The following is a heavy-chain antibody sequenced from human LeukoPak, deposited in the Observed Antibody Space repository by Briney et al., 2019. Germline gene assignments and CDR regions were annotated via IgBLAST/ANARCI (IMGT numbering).Heavy chain of an antibody. CDR3: ATTLRDDLWSGIDY. CDR2: ISGGGHSS. J-gene: IGHJ4*02. D-gene: IGHD3-3*01. V-gene: IGHV3-23*01. CDR1: RFTFSSYA. Sequence: GGSLRLSCAASRFTFSSYAMNWVRQAPGKGLEWVSVISGGGHSSYYADSVQGRFIISRDISTNTLYLQLNSLRADDTAIYYCATTLRDDLWSGIDYWGQGTLVTVSS.